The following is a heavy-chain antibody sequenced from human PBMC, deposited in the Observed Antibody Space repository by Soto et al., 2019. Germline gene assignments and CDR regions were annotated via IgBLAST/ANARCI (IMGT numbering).Heavy chain of an antibody. D-gene: IGHD3-3*01. CDR3: ARVMTTFGVISKGPDH. V-gene: IGHV1-18*04. CDR1: GYPFTTYG. Sequence: AAAVKVSCKASGYPFTTYGISWVRQAPGQGLEWMGWISTYNGDTEYPQSLQGRVTMTRDTSTATAYMELRSLRSDDTAVYYCARVMTTFGVISKGPDHWGQGTLVTVSS. J-gene: IGHJ4*02. CDR2: ISTYNGDT.